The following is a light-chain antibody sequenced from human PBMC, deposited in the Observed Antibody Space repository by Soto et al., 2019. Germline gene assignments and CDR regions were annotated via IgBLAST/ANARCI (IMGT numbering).Light chain of an antibody. CDR1: SSDVGGYNY. CDR2: DVS. J-gene: IGLJ1*01. CDR3: SSYTSSSTPYV. V-gene: IGLV2-14*01. Sequence: SALTQPASVSGSPGQSITISCTGTSSDVGGYNYVSWYQQHPGKAPKLMIYDVSSRPSGVSNRFSGAKSGNTASLTISGLQTEDEADYYCSSYTSSSTPYVFGTGTKVTVL.